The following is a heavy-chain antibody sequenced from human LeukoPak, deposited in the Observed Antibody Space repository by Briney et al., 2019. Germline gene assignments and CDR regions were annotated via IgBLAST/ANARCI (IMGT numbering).Heavy chain of an antibody. Sequence: PSETLSLTCAVSGGSFSGYYWSWIRQPPGKGLEWIGEINHSGSTNYNPSLKSRVTISVDTSKNQFSLKLSSVTAADTAVYYCARHSAYDILTGYYKSHFDYWGQGTLVTVSS. J-gene: IGHJ4*02. CDR2: INHSGST. CDR1: GGSFSGYY. V-gene: IGHV4-34*01. CDR3: ARHSAYDILTGYYKSHFDY. D-gene: IGHD3-9*01.